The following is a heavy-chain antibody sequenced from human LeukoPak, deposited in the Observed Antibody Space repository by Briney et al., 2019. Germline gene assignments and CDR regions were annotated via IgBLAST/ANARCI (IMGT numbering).Heavy chain of an antibody. J-gene: IGHJ4*02. CDR1: GFTFADYA. CDR3: AKAPYSSSWYTFDY. CDR2: ISWNSGSI. Sequence: CLRLSCAASGFTFADYAMRWVRHAPGKGLGWVSGISWNSGSIDYPDSVKVRFTISRDNANNSLYLQMNSLRAEDTALYYCAKAPYSSSWYTFDYWGQGTLVTVSS. V-gene: IGHV3-9*01. D-gene: IGHD6-13*01.